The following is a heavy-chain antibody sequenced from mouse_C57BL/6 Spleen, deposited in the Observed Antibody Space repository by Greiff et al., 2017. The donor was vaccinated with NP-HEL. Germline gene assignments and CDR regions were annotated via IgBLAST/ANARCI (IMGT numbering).Heavy chain of an antibody. D-gene: IGHD1-1*02. Sequence: VQLKQSGPELVKPGASVKISCKASGYSFTGYYMNWVKQSPEKSLEWIGEINPSTGGTTYNQKFKAKATLTVDKSSSTAYMQLKSLTSEDSAVYYCARGGGYAMDYWGQGTSVTVSS. CDR3: ARGGGYAMDY. CDR2: INPSTGGT. J-gene: IGHJ4*01. CDR1: GYSFTGYY. V-gene: IGHV1-42*01.